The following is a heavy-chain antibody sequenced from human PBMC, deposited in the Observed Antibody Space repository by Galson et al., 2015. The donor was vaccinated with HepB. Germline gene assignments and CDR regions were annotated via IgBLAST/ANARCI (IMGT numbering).Heavy chain of an antibody. Sequence: RQAPGKGPEWVSTITASGGDTFYAGSVKGRFTTSRDNSKNMFFLQMNSLRAEDSAEYYCAKRSASGAYYDSWGQGTLVTVSS. D-gene: IGHD3-10*01. CDR2: ITASGGDT. CDR3: AKRSASGAYYDS. V-gene: IGHV3-23*01. J-gene: IGHJ4*02.